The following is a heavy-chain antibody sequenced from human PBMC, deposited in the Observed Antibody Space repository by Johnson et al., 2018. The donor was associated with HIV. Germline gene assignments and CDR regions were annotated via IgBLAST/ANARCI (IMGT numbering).Heavy chain of an antibody. V-gene: IGHV3-11*04. CDR3: ARVASIALRPDAFDI. CDR1: GFNFNDNY. Sequence: QVQLVESGGGLVKPGGSLRLSCAASGFNFNDNYMSWIRQAPGKGLEWVSYISSSGSTIYYADSVKGRFTISRDNAKNSLYLQMNSLRADDTAVYYCARVASIALRPDAFDIWGQGTMVTVSS. CDR2: ISSSGSTI. J-gene: IGHJ3*02. D-gene: IGHD6-6*01.